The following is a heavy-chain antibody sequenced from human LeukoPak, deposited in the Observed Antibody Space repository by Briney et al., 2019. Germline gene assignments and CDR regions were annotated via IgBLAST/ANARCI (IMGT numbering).Heavy chain of an antibody. CDR3: ARVYSYDSTGYFDYYFDY. Sequence: KPGGSLRLSCAASGFTFSDYYMSWIRQAPGKGLERVSYITSSSSYTNYADSVKGRFTISRDNAKNSLYLQMNSLRAEDTAVYYCARVYSYDSTGYFDYYFDYWGQGTLVTVSS. D-gene: IGHD3-22*01. CDR1: GFTFSDYY. J-gene: IGHJ4*02. CDR2: ITSSSSYT. V-gene: IGHV3-11*05.